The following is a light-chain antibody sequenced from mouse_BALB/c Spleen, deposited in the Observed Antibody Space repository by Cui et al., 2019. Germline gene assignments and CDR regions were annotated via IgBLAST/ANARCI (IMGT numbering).Light chain of an antibody. V-gene: IGKV4-80*01. J-gene: IGKJ1*01. CDR2: GTS. CDR1: PSVSY. CDR3: HQWSSHPWT. Sequence: QFVLTQFPAIMSASLGEETTLTCSATPSVSYMHWYQQKSGTSPKLLIYGTSNLASGVPSRFSGSGSGTFYSLTISSVEAEDAADYYCHQWSSHPWTFGGGTKLEIK.